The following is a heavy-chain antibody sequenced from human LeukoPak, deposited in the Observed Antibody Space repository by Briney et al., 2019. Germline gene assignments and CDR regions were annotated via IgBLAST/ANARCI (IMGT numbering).Heavy chain of an antibody. D-gene: IGHD2-15*01. Sequence: SETLSLTCTVSGDSISSGDYYWSWIRQPAGKGLEWIGSIYYSEGTYYNPSLKSRVTISIDTSKNQFSLKLNSVTAADTAVYYCARDRYCSGRSCYGPPDYWGQGALLT. CDR2: IYYSEGT. CDR3: ARDRYCSGRSCYGPPDY. J-gene: IGHJ4*02. V-gene: IGHV4-39*07. CDR1: GDSISSGDYY.